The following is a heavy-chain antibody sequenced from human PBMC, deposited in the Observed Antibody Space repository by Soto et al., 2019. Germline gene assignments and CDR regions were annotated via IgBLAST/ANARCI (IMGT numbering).Heavy chain of an antibody. CDR2: IWYDGSNK. CDR1: GFTFSSYG. D-gene: IGHD5-12*01. J-gene: IGHJ3*02. Sequence: GESLKISCAASGFTFSSYGMHWVRQAPGKGLEWVAVIWYDGSNKYYADSVKGRITISRDNSKNTLYLQMNSLRAEDTAVYYCARVGLRGAFDIWGQGTMVTVSS. CDR3: ARVGLRGAFDI. V-gene: IGHV3-33*01.